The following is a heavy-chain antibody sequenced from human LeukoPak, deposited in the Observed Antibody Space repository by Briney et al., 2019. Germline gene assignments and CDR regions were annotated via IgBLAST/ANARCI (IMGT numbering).Heavy chain of an antibody. J-gene: IGHJ4*02. D-gene: IGHD1-26*01. V-gene: IGHV3-23*01. CDR2: ISGSGANT. CDR3: AKDLRGSYSVFDY. Sequence: GGSLRLSCAASGFTFSSYDMSWVRQAPGKGLNWVSSISGSGANTHYADSVKGRFTISRDNSKNTLNLQMNSLRVEDTAVYYCAKDLRGSYSVFDYWGQGPRSPSPQ. CDR1: GFTFSSYD.